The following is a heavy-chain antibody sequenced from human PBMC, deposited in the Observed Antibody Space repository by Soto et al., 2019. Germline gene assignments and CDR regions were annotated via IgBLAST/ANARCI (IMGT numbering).Heavy chain of an antibody. D-gene: IGHD2-8*02. J-gene: IGHJ4*02. Sequence: SETLSLTCAVYGGSFSGYDWTWIRQPPGTGLEWIGEINHSGSTNYNPSIKSRVSISVDTSKNQFSLKLTSVTAADTAVYYCARDKITGLFDYWGQGTQVTVSS. CDR1: GGSFSGYD. CDR2: INHSGST. CDR3: ARDKITGLFDY. V-gene: IGHV4-34*01.